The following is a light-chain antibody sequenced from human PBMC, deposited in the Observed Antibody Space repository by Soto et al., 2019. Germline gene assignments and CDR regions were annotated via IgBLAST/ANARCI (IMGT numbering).Light chain of an antibody. Sequence: DIVLTQSPGTLSLSPGERATLSCRASQSVSSNHLAWYQQKPGQAPRLLIYGGSSRATGIPVRFSGSGSETDFTLTISSLEPEDFAVYYCQQRSNWPPEITFGQGTRLEIK. CDR3: QQRSNWPPEIT. V-gene: IGKV3D-20*02. CDR1: QSVSSN. CDR2: GGS. J-gene: IGKJ5*01.